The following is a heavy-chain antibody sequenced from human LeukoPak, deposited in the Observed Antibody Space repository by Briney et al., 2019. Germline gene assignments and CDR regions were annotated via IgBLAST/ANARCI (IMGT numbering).Heavy chain of an antibody. J-gene: IGHJ5*02. V-gene: IGHV4-30-2*01. D-gene: IGHD1-1*01. CDR2: IYHSGST. CDR3: ARGAYGLTTGFDP. Sequence: SETLSLTCTVSGGSISSYSWSWIRQPPGKGLEWIGYIYHSGSTYYNPSLKSRVTISVDRSKNQFSLKLSSVTAADTAVYYCARGAYGLTTGFDPWGQGTLVTVSS. CDR1: GGSISSYS.